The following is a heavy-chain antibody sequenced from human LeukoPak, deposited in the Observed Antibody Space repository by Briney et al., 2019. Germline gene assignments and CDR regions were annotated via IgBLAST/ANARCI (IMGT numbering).Heavy chain of an antibody. D-gene: IGHD6-19*01. CDR1: GYTLTEVS. V-gene: IGHV1-24*01. CDR3: ATAKYSSGWYGAFDI. CDR2: FDPEDGET. J-gene: IGHJ3*02. Sequence: EASVKVSCKVSGYTLTEVSMHWVRQAPGKGLEWMGGFDPEDGETNYAQKFQGRVTMTEDTSTDTAYMELSSLRSEDTAVYYCATAKYSSGWYGAFDIWGQGTMVTVSS.